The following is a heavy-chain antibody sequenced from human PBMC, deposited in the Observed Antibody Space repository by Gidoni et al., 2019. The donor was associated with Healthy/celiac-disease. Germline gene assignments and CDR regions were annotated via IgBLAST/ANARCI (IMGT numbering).Heavy chain of an antibody. D-gene: IGHD3-10*01. J-gene: IGHJ6*02. Sequence: QLQLQESGSGLVKPSQTLSLTCAVSGGSIRSGGYSWRWIRQPPGKGLEWIGYIYHSGSTYYNPSLKSRVTISVDRSKNQFSLKLSSVTAADTAVYYCARGDYYGSGSWGMDVWGQGTTVTVSS. V-gene: IGHV4-30-2*01. CDR2: IYHSGST. CDR1: GGSIRSGGYS. CDR3: ARGDYYGSGSWGMDV.